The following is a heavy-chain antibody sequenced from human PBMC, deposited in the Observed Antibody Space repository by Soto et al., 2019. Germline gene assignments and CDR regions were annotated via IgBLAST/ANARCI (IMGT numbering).Heavy chain of an antibody. D-gene: IGHD6-19*01. CDR2: IIPIFGTA. CDR3: AKVRYSSPMGYYYGMDV. J-gene: IGHJ6*02. Sequence: QAQLEQSGGEVKKPGSSVKVSCKASRVAFSKFIVTWVRQAPGLGLEWVGGIIPIFGTANYAQKFQGRVTITADESTSTSYREVKNLRSEDTAVYYCAKVRYSSPMGYYYGMDVWGQGTTVTVSS. V-gene: IGHV1-69*01. CDR1: RVAFSKFI.